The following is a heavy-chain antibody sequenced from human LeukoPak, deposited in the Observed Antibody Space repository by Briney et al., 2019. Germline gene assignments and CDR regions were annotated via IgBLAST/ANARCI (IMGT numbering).Heavy chain of an antibody. CDR3: AKDQDYYDSSGYSPFDY. CDR1: GFTFSSYA. J-gene: IGHJ4*02. CDR2: ISGSGGST. Sequence: SGGSLRLSCAASGFTFSSYAMSWVRQAPGKGLEWVSAISGSGGSTYYADSVKGRFTISRDNSKNTLYLQMNSLRAEGTAVYYCAKDQDYYDSSGYSPFDYWGQGTLVTVSS. V-gene: IGHV3-23*01. D-gene: IGHD3-22*01.